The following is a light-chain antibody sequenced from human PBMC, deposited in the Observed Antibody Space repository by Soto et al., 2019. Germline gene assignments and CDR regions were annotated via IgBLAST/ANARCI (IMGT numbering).Light chain of an antibody. J-gene: IGKJ5*01. CDR2: GAS. CDR1: RSVSSY. CDR3: QQRTDWPMT. V-gene: IGKV3-11*01. Sequence: EIVLTQSPATLSLSPGERATLSCRASRSVSSYLAWYQQRPGQAPRLLIYGASNRATGIPARFSGSGSGTDFTLTISSLEAEDFAVYYCQQRTDWPMTCGRGTRLEIK.